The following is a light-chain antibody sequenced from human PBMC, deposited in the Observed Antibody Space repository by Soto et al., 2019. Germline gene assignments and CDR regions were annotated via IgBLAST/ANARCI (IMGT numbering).Light chain of an antibody. CDR3: QQWGT. Sequence: EIVLTQSPGTLSLSPGERATLSCRASQSVSSSYLAWYQQKPGQAPRLLIYGASSRATGIPDRFSGSGSGTDFNLTISRLEPEDFAVYYCQQWGTFGQGTKVEIK. CDR2: GAS. V-gene: IGKV3-20*01. CDR1: QSVSSSY. J-gene: IGKJ1*01.